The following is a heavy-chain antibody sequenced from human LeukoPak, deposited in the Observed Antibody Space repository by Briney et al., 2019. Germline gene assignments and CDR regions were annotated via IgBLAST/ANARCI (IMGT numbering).Heavy chain of an antibody. CDR2: IYSSGST. J-gene: IGHJ3*02. CDR1: GGSISRYY. D-gene: IGHD3-22*01. Sequence: SSETLSLTCTVSGGSISRYYWSWIRQPAGKGLEWIGRIYSSGSTTYNPSLKSRVTMSIDTSKNQFSLKLSFVTAADTAVYYCAKSNGYGLIDIWGQGTMVTVSS. V-gene: IGHV4-4*07. CDR3: AKSNGYGLIDI.